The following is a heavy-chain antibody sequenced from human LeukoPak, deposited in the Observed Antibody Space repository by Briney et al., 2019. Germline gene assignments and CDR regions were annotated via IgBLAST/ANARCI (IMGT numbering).Heavy chain of an antibody. Sequence: AGGTLRLSCAVSGFTFSNYGMTWVRQAPGKGLEWVSAISGSGGSTYYADSVKGRFTISRDNSKNTLYLQMNSLRAEDTAVYYCAKDYGDYFDYWGQGTLVTVFS. D-gene: IGHD4-17*01. CDR2: ISGSGGST. CDR3: AKDYGDYFDY. V-gene: IGHV3-23*01. J-gene: IGHJ4*02. CDR1: GFTFSNYG.